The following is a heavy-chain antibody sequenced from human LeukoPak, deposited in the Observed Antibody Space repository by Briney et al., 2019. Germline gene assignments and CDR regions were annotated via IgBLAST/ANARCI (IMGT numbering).Heavy chain of an antibody. V-gene: IGHV4-39*01. CDR2: IYYSGST. J-gene: IGHJ4*02. D-gene: IGHD5/OR15-5a*01. Sequence: SETLSLTCTVSGGSISSSSYYWGWIRQPPGKGLEWIGSIYYSGSTYYNPSLKSRVTISIDTSKNQISLRLTSITVTDTAMYYCARQTGSGLSTLPGGQGTLVTVSS. CDR3: ARQTGSGLSTLP. CDR1: GGSISSSSYY.